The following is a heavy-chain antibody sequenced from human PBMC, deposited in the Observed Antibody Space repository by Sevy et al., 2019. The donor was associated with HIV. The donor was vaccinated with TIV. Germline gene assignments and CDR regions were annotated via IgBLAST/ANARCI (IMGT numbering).Heavy chain of an antibody. Sequence: GGSLRLSCAASGFIFSNYAMSWVRQAPGKGLEWVSAISGSGVSTYYADSVKGRFTISRDNSKNTLYLQMNSLRAEDTAIYYCAKDRDSSSWYGGDYFDCWGQGSLVTVYS. CDR1: GFIFSNYA. J-gene: IGHJ4*02. D-gene: IGHD6-13*01. CDR3: AKDRDSSSWYGGDYFDC. V-gene: IGHV3-23*01. CDR2: ISGSGVST.